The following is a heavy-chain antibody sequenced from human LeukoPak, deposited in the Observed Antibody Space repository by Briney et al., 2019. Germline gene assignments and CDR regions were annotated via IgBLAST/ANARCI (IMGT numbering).Heavy chain of an antibody. Sequence: GGSLRLSCAASGFTFSSYAMHWVRQAPGKGLEWVAVISYDGSNKYYADSVKGRFTISRDNSKNTLYLQMNSLRAEDTAVYYCARGPIHMITFGGVIGPFDYWGQGTLVTASS. CDR1: GFTFSSYA. J-gene: IGHJ4*02. V-gene: IGHV3-30-3*01. CDR3: ARGPIHMITFGGVIGPFDY. D-gene: IGHD3-16*02. CDR2: ISYDGSNK.